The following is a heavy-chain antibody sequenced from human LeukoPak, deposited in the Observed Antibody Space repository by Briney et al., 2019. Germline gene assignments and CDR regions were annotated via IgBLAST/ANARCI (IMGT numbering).Heavy chain of an antibody. CDR3: ARDSCSLSSCPFFGY. J-gene: IGHJ4*02. CDR2: INPNTGGT. Sequence: ASGKVSCKASGYTFTGYYIHWVRQAPGQGLEWMGWINPNTGGTNYAQKFQGRVTMTRDTSMTTAYMELSSLISDDTAVYYCARDSCSLSSCPFFGYWGQGILVTVSS. D-gene: IGHD2-2*01. V-gene: IGHV1-2*02. CDR1: GYTFTGYY.